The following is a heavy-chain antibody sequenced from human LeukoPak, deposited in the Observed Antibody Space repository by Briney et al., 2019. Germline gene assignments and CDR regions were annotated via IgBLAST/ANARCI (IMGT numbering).Heavy chain of an antibody. J-gene: IGHJ5*02. CDR2: IYYSGST. D-gene: IGHD4-17*01. Sequence: SETLSLTCSVSGGSISSYYWSWIRQPPGKGLEWIGYIYYSGSTNYNPSLKSRVTISVDTSKNQFSLKLRSVTAEDTAVYYCAKDTSSPAPVDYGDYLGWFDPWGQGTLVTVSS. V-gene: IGHV4-59*01. CDR3: AKDTSSPAPVDYGDYLGWFDP. CDR1: GGSISSYY.